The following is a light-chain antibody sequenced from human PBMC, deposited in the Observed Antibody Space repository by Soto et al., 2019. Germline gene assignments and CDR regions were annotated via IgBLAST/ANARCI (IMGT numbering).Light chain of an antibody. CDR3: CSCTSSNTLEVV. J-gene: IGLJ3*02. CDR1: SSDVGGSNS. Sequence: QSALTQPASVSGSPGQSITISCTGTSSDVGGSNSVSWYQHHPGKAPKPIIYEVSYRPSGASYRFSGSKSGNTASLFISGLQAEDEADYYCCSCTSSNTLEVVFGGGTKLTVL. CDR2: EVS. V-gene: IGLV2-14*01.